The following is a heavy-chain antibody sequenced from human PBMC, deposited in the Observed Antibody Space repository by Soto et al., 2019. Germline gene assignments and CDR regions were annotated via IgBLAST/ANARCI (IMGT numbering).Heavy chain of an antibody. CDR2: INHSGST. V-gene: IGHV4-34*01. J-gene: IGHJ4*02. D-gene: IGHD2-15*01. Sequence: SETLSLTCAVYGGSFSGYYWSWIRQPPGKGLEWIGEINHSGSTNYNPSLKSRGTISVNTSKNQFSLKLIYVTAADPAVNYCARRSTGYCRGGDCYRGVXXYWGQGTLVTVSS. CDR1: GGSFSGYY. CDR3: ARRSTGYCRGGDCYRGVXXY.